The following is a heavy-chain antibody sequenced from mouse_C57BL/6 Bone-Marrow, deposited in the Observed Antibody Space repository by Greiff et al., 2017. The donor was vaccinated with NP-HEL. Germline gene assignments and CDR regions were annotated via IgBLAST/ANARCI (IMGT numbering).Heavy chain of an antibody. V-gene: IGHV1-5*01. CDR3: TRGIMVIPYFDY. CDR1: GYTFTSYW. Sequence: EVKVVESGTVLARPGASVKMSCKTSGYTFTSYWMHWVKQRPGQGLEWIGAIYPGNSDTSYNQKFKGKAKLTAVTSASTAYMELSSLTNEDSAVYYCTRGIMVIPYFDYWGQGTTLTVSS. D-gene: IGHD2-13*01. J-gene: IGHJ2*01. CDR2: IYPGNSDT.